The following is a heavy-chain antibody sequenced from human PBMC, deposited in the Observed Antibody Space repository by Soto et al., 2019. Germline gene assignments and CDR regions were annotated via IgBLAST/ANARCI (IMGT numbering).Heavy chain of an antibody. CDR1: GFTAGGNY. Sequence: EMLVVESGGALVQLGGSLSLSCAASGFTAGGNYMPWARQVPGKGLEGVSIIYSGGNTYYADSVKGRFTLSRDNSKNTLYLQMNSLRAEDTAVYYCARGILRGVIIYYYYMDVWGKGTTVTVSS. D-gene: IGHD3-10*01. CDR3: ARGILRGVIIYYYYMDV. J-gene: IGHJ6*03. CDR2: IYSGGNT. V-gene: IGHV3-66*01.